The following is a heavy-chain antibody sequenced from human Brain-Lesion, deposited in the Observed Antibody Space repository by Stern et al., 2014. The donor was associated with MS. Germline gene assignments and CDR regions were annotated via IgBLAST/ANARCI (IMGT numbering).Heavy chain of an antibody. Sequence: QVQLVQSGGGVVQPGRPLSLSCVASGFTFGSCAMHWVRQAPGKGLEWVAGVSYDGSNKYYADSVKGRFTISRDNSQNTLYMQMSSLRPEDTAVYYCAKDRQYLTYFFDHWGQGSLVTVSS. CDR1: GFTFGSCA. CDR3: AKDRQYLTYFFDH. J-gene: IGHJ5*02. CDR2: VSYDGSNK. V-gene: IGHV3-30*18. D-gene: IGHD2/OR15-2a*01.